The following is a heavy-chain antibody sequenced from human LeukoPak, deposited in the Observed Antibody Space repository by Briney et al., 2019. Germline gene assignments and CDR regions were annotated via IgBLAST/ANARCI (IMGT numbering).Heavy chain of an antibody. CDR2: IIPIFGTA. J-gene: IGHJ5*02. D-gene: IGHD1-1*01. V-gene: IGHV1-69*13. CDR1: GGTFSSYA. Sequence: SVKVSCKASGGTFSSYAISWVRQAPGQGLEWMGGIIPIFGTANYAQKFQGRVTITADESTSTAYMDLRSLRPDDTAVYYCARGVGTTGTTGNWFDPWGQGTLVTVSS. CDR3: ARGVGTTGTTGNWFDP.